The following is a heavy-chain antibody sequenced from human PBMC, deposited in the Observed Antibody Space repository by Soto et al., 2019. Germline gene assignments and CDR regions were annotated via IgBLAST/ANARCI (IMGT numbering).Heavy chain of an antibody. D-gene: IGHD5-18*01. J-gene: IGHJ6*02. CDR2: IDPSDSYT. CDR3: ARRLQLWLDSGYYYGMDV. Sequence: GESLKISCKGSXYSFTSYWISWVRQMPGKGLEWMGRIDPSDSYTNYSPSFQGHVTISADKSISTAYLQWSSLKASDTAMYYCARRLQLWLDSGYYYGMDVWGQGT. CDR1: XYSFTSYW. V-gene: IGHV5-10-1*01.